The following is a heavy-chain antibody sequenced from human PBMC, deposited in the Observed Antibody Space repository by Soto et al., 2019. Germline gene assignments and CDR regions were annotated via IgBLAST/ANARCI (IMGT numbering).Heavy chain of an antibody. CDR2: ISGGGETT. CDR1: GFTFSSYA. CDR3: AFNSGSGSYYFDH. D-gene: IGHD3-10*01. J-gene: IGHJ4*02. V-gene: IGHV3-23*01. Sequence: EVQLLESGGGLVQPGGSLRLSCAASGFTFSSYAMCWVRQAPGKGLECVSAISGGGETTYYADSVKGRFTISRDNSKTTLYLQMNSLRAEDTAVYYCAFNSGSGSYYFDHWGQGTLVTVSS.